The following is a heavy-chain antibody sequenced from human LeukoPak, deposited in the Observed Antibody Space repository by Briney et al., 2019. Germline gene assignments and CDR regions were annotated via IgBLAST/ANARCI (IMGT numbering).Heavy chain of an antibody. Sequence: PGGSLRLSCAASGFTFSSYGLTWVRQAPGKGLEWVSGISGSGGSTYYADSVKGRFTISRDNSKNTLYLQMNSLRAEDTAVYYCAKSSGYYLDAFDIWGQGTMVTVSS. J-gene: IGHJ3*02. V-gene: IGHV3-23*01. CDR1: GFTFSSYG. D-gene: IGHD3-22*01. CDR2: ISGSGGST. CDR3: AKSSGYYLDAFDI.